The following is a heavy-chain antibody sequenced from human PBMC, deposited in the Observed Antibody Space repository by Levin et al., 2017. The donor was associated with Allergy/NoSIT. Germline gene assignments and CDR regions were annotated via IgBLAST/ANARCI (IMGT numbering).Heavy chain of an antibody. CDR3: ARDIGSSFDYYYYMDV. V-gene: IGHV3-9*01. J-gene: IGHJ6*03. Sequence: SLKISCEVSGFTFDSYAMHWVRQVPGKGLEWVSGISWNSGRVGYADSVKGRFTISRDNAKNSLYLQMNSLRVEDTAFYYCARDIGSSFDYYYYMDVWGKGTTVTVSS. CDR2: ISWNSGRV. CDR1: GFTFDSYA. D-gene: IGHD3-10*01.